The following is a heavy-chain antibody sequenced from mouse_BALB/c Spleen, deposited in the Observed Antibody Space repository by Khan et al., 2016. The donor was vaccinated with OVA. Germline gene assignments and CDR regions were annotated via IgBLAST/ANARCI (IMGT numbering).Heavy chain of an antibody. CDR2: INPSNDYT. D-gene: IGHD3-2*01. J-gene: IGHJ3*01. Sequence: VQLQESGAELARPGASVKMSCKTSGYTFTTYTLHWVKQRPGRSLEWIGYINPSNDYTNYNQKFKDKSTLTADKSSSTAYMQLSSLTSVDSAVYYGARSGQIGLRGGFTYWGQGTLVTVSA. CDR3: ARSGQIGLRGGFTY. CDR1: GYTFTTYT. V-gene: IGHV1-4*01.